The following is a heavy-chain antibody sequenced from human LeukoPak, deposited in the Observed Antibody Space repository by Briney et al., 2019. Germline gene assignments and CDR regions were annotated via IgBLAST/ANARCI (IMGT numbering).Heavy chain of an antibody. J-gene: IGHJ4*02. Sequence: SQTLSLTCTVSGVSISSGGYYWSWIRQHPGKGLEWIGYIYYSGSTYYNPSLKSRVTISVDTSKNQFSLKLSSVTTADTAVYYCARDIGAARQRYFDYWGQGTLVTVSS. D-gene: IGHD6-6*01. CDR1: GVSISSGGYY. CDR2: IYYSGST. CDR3: ARDIGAARQRYFDY. V-gene: IGHV4-31*03.